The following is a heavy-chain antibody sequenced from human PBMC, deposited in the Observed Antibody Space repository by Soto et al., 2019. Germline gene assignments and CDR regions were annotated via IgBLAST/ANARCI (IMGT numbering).Heavy chain of an antibody. CDR3: ARSVAVPGAHIDY. D-gene: IGHD6-19*01. Sequence: PSETPSLTCSVSGGSISGSYWSWIRQSPGKGLEWLGYVHYTGSTNYSPSLRSRVSISVDTSENEFSLRLSSVTAADTAVYFCARSVAVPGAHIDYWGQGTQVTVSS. CDR1: GGSISGSY. V-gene: IGHV4-59*01. CDR2: VHYTGST. J-gene: IGHJ4*02.